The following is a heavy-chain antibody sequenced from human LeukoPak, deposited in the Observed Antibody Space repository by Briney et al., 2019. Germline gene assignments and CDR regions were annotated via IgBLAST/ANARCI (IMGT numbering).Heavy chain of an antibody. D-gene: IGHD5-18*01. CDR1: GYTFTSYY. CDR3: ARIPSGYSYYYYGMDV. V-gene: IGHV1-46*01. J-gene: IGHJ6*02. Sequence: ASVKASCKASGYTFTSYYMHWVRQAPGQGLEWMGIINPSGGSTSYAQKFQGRVTMTRDTSTSTVYMELSSLRSEDTAVYYCARIPSGYSYYYYGMDVWGQGTTVTVSS. CDR2: INPSGGST.